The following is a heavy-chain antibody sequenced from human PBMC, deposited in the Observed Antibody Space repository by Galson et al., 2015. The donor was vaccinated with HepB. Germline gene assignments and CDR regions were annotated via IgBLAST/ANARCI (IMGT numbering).Heavy chain of an antibody. CDR2: ISTYSGNT. CDR1: GYTFATYG. Sequence: SVKVSCKASGYTFATYGISWVRQAPGQGLEWMGWISTYSGNTNYAQKFQGRVTLSTDTSTSTAYMELRSLRSDDTAVYYCARLGSGSYYGGYDAFDMWGQGTTVTVSS. J-gene: IGHJ3*02. V-gene: IGHV1-18*01. D-gene: IGHD3-10*01. CDR3: ARLGSGSYYGGYDAFDM.